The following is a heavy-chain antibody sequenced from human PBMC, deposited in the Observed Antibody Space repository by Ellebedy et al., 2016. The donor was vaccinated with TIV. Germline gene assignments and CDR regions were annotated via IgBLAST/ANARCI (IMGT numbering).Heavy chain of an antibody. CDR3: ASLWDTVPGDSYTMDV. CDR2: IDPSNSNS. Sequence: PGGSLRLSCKGSGYIFTNFWISWVRQMSGKGLEWMGRIDPSNSNSNYSPSFQGHVTISADKSISTAYLQWNNLRASDTAMYYCASLWDTVPGDSYTMDVWGQGTTVTVSS. V-gene: IGHV5-10-1*01. J-gene: IGHJ6*02. CDR1: GYIFTNFW. D-gene: IGHD3-16*01.